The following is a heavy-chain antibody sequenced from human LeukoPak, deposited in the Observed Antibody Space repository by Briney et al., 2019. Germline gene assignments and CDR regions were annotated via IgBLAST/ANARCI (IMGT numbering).Heavy chain of an antibody. D-gene: IGHD3-10*01. V-gene: IGHV4-34*01. CDR2: INHSGST. CDR3: ARGRLRFGTNAYGMDV. J-gene: IGHJ6*02. CDR1: GGSFSGYY. Sequence: PSETLSLTCAVYGGSFSGYYWSWIRQPPGKGLEWIGEINHSGSTNYNPSLKGRVTISVDTSKNQFSLKLSSVTAADTAVYYCARGRLRFGTNAYGMDVWGQGTTVTVSS.